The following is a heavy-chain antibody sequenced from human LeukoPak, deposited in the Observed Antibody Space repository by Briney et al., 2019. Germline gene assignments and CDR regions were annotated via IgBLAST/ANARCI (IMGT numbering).Heavy chain of an antibody. D-gene: IGHD3-22*01. J-gene: IGHJ1*01. CDR1: SDSVSRSDSY. CDR2: IYYSGRT. V-gene: IGHV4-39*01. Sequence: SETLSLTCTVSSDSVSRSDSYWDWIRQPPAEGLEWIGNIYYSGRTYYSPSLKSRVTISVDPSNNQFSLNLTSVTAADTALCYCARRRYYNGSGYLEWGQGTLLSVSS. CDR3: ARRRYYNGSGYLE.